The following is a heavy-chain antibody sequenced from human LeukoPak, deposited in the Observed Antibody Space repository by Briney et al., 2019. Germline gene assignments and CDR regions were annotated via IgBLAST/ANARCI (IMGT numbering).Heavy chain of an antibody. CDR2: IGPTGSDR. Sequence: GGSLRLSCTASGLTFSTSGFNWVRQAPGKGLEWAASIGPTGSDRYHADSIKGRFTISRDNANNFLYLQMNSLRAEDTAVYYCATETNGRHYDYWGQGNLLTVSS. CDR3: ATETNGRHYDY. J-gene: IGHJ4*02. V-gene: IGHV3-21*06. CDR1: GLTFSTSG. D-gene: IGHD1-14*01.